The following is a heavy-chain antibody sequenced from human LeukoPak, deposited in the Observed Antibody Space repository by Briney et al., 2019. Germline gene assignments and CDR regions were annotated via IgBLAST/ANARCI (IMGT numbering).Heavy chain of an antibody. V-gene: IGHV4-39*01. CDR1: GDSISTSSYY. D-gene: IGHD3-22*01. CDR3: ARSYYYDYRQIDY. J-gene: IGHJ4*02. Sequence: PSETLSLTCTVSGDSISTSSYYWGWIRQPPGKGLEWLGSIYYSGSTYYNPSLKSRVTISVDTSKNQFSLNLYSVTAADTAVFYCARSYYYDYRQIDYWGQGTLVTLSS. CDR2: IYYSGST.